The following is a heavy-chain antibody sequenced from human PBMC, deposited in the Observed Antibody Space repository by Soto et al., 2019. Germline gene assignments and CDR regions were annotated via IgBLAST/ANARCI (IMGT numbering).Heavy chain of an antibody. CDR1: GFSFSSYA. CDR3: ESVVGLTTGYLDY. J-gene: IGHJ4*02. CDR2: ISDNGAYT. Sequence: EVQLLESGGGLVQPGGSLRLSCAASGFSFSSYAMSWVRQAPGKGLEWVSSISDNGAYTYYADSVKGRFIISRDNSKNTLYLQMNSLRAEDTAIYYCESVVGLTTGYLDYWGQGTLVTVSS. V-gene: IGHV3-23*01. D-gene: IGHD1-26*01.